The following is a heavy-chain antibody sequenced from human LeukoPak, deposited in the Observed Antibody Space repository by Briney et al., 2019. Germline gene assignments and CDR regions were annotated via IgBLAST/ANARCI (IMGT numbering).Heavy chain of an antibody. V-gene: IGHV5-51*01. Sequence: GESLKISCKGSGYIFTNYWIGWVRQMPGKGLEWMGIIYPGDSDIKYSPSFQGQVTISADNSINTAYLHWNSLKASDTAMYYCARWGSGSSYNAYYYYYIDVWGKGTTVTISS. J-gene: IGHJ6*03. D-gene: IGHD3-10*01. CDR1: GYIFTNYW. CDR2: IYPGDSDI. CDR3: ARWGSGSSYNAYYYYYIDV.